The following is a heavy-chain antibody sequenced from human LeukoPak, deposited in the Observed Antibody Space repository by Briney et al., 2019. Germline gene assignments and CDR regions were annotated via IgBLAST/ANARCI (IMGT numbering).Heavy chain of an antibody. Sequence: ASVKVSCKASGFTFTSSAMQWVRQARGQRLEWIGWIVVGSGNTNYAQKFQERVTITRDMSTSTAYMELSSLRSEDTDVYYCAAQSGYCTNGVCYTADAFDIWGQGTMVTVSS. J-gene: IGHJ3*02. CDR3: AAQSGYCTNGVCYTADAFDI. D-gene: IGHD2-8*01. CDR1: GFTFTSSA. V-gene: IGHV1-58*02. CDR2: IVVGSGNT.